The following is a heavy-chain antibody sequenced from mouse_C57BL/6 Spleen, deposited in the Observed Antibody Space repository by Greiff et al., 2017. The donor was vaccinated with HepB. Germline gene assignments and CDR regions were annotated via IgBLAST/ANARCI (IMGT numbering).Heavy chain of an antibody. J-gene: IGHJ4*01. D-gene: IGHD2-4*01. CDR2: ISSGSSTI. V-gene: IGHV5-17*01. CDR3: ARREYDYGDYYYAMDY. CDR1: GFTFSDYG. Sequence: EVKLVESGGGLVKPGGSLKLSCAASGFTFSDYGMHWVRQAPEKGLEWVAYISSGSSTIYYADTVKGRFTISRDNAKNTLFLQSTSLRSEDTAMYYCARREYDYGDYYYAMDYWGQGTSVTVSS.